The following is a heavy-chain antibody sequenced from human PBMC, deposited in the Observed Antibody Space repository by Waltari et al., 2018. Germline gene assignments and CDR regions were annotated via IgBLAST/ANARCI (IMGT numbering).Heavy chain of an antibody. D-gene: IGHD3-22*01. CDR1: VGTCSRNT. Sequence: VQLVQPGAEVKKPGSSVKVSCQTFVGTCSRNTISWVRQAPGQGLEWMGGIIPMFGTTSYAQKFQDRVTITADESTSTAYMEVSTLRSEDTAVYYCAKVHRGYYYWGQGTPVTVSS. CDR3: AKVHRGYYY. CDR2: IIPMFGTT. J-gene: IGHJ4*02. V-gene: IGHV1-69*01.